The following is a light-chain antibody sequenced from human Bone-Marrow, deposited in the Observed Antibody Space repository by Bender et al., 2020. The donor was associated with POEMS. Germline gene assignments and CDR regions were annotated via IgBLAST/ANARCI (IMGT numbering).Light chain of an antibody. CDR3: SSTYV. CDR1: SSDVGGYDY. V-gene: IGLV2-8*01. J-gene: IGLJ1*01. Sequence: QSALTQPPSASGSPGQSVTISCTGTSSDVGGYDYVSWYQQHPGKAPKLMIYEGSKRPSGVSNRFSGSKSGNTASLTISGLLAEDEADYYCSSTYVFGTGTKVTVL. CDR2: EGS.